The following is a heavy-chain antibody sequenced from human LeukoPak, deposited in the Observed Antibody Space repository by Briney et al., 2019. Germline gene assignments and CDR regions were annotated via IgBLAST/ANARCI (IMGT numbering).Heavy chain of an antibody. CDR2: INSDGSST. J-gene: IGHJ4*02. Sequence: GGSLRLSCAASGFTFSSYWMHWVRHAPGKGLVWASRINSDGSSTIYADSVRGRFTISRDNAKNRLYLQMNSLRAADTPVYYRARVAGSYAAPDYWGQGTLVTVSS. CDR1: GFTFSSYW. V-gene: IGHV3-74*01. CDR3: ARVAGSYAAPDY. D-gene: IGHD3-16*01.